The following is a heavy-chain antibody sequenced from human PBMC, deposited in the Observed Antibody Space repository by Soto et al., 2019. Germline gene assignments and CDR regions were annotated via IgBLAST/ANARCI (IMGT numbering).Heavy chain of an antibody. CDR3: AKDAGYSSSWYLFDP. V-gene: IGHV3-23*01. CDR1: GFTFSSYA. D-gene: IGHD6-13*01. CDR2: ISGSGGST. Sequence: EVQLLESGGGLVQPGGSLRLSCAASGFTFSSYAMSWVRQAPGKGLEWVSAISGSGGSTYYADSVKGRFTISRDNSKNTMYLQMNSLRAEETAVYYCAKDAGYSSSWYLFDPWGQGTLVTVSS. J-gene: IGHJ5*02.